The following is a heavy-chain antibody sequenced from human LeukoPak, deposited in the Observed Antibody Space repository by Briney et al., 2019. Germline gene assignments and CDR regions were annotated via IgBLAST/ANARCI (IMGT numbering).Heavy chain of an antibody. V-gene: IGHV3-48*04. CDR2: ISSSSSTI. D-gene: IGHD2-2*01. J-gene: IGHJ4*02. CDR1: GFTFSSYS. CDR3: AREGLCSSTSCYDPFDY. Sequence: PGGSLRLSCAASGFTFSSYSMNWVRQAPGKGLEWVSYISSSSSTIYYADSVKGRFTISRDNAKSSLYLQMNSLRAEDTAVYYCAREGLCSSTSCYDPFDYWGQGTLVTVSS.